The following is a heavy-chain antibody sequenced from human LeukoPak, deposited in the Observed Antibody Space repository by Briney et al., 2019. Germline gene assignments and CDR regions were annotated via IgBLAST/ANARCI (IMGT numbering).Heavy chain of an antibody. J-gene: IGHJ3*02. CDR1: GYTFTGYY. CDR2: INPNSGGT. CDR3: ARDLLLVRSSWHVKVGAFDI. Sequence: ASVKVSCKASGYTFTGYYMHWVRQAPGQGLEWMGRINPNSGGTNCAQKFQGRVTMTRDTSISTAYMELSRLRSDDTAVYYCARDLLLVRSSWHVKVGAFDIWGQGTMVTVSS. D-gene: IGHD6-13*01. V-gene: IGHV1-2*06.